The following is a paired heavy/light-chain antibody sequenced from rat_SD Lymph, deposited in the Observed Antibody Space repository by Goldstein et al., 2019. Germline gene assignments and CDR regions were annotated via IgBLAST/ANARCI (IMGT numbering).Light chain of an antibody. CDR3: AQTTHFPLT. Sequence: DVVMTQTPPSLSVAIGQSVSISCKSSQSLVYSDGKTYLHWLLQSSGRSPKRLIYQVSNLDSGVPDRFSGTGSQKDFTLKISRVEAKDLGVYYCAQTTHFPLTFGSGTKLEIK. V-gene: IGKV1S14*01. J-gene: IGKJ5*01. CDR1: QSLVYSDGKTY. CDR2: QVS.
Heavy chain of an antibody. CDR2: ISSGSSYI. V-gene: IGHV5-34*01. Sequence: EVQLVESGGGLVQPGRSLKLSCVASGFTFSNYGMNWIRQAPGKGLEWVAYISSGSSYIYYAETVKGRFTISRDNAKNTLYLQMTSLRSEDTALYYCARSYTMGPPWGQGVMVTVSS. CDR3: ARSYTMGPP. CDR1: GFTFSNYG. D-gene: IGHD1-7*01. J-gene: IGHJ2*01.